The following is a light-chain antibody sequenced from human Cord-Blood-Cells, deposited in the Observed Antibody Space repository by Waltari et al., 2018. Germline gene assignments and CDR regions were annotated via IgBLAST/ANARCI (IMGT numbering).Light chain of an antibody. CDR2: DAS. J-gene: IGKJ5*01. CDR3: QQRSNWPPIT. Sequence: EIVLTQSPATMSLSPGEIATLSCRASQSVRSSLAWYQQKPGQAPRHLIYDASNRTTGIPARLSGSGSGTDFTLTISSLEPEDCAVYYCQQRSNWPPITFGQGTRLEIK. V-gene: IGKV3-11*01. CDR1: QSVRSS.